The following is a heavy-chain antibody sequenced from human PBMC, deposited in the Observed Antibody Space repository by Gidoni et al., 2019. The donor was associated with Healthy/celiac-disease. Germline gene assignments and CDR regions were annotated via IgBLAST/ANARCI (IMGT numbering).Heavy chain of an antibody. CDR3: ARIPRAIFGEHYYYGMDV. J-gene: IGHJ6*02. D-gene: IGHD3-3*01. CDR2: IYTSGST. V-gene: IGHV4-61*02. CDR1: GGAISSGSYY. Sequence: QVQLQEAGPGLVKPAQTLSLTCTVSGGAISSGSYYWSWIRQPAGKGREWIGRIYTSGSTNYPPSLKRRVTISVATSKTQFSLTLSSVTAADPAVYYCARIPRAIFGEHYYYGMDVWGQGTTVTVSS.